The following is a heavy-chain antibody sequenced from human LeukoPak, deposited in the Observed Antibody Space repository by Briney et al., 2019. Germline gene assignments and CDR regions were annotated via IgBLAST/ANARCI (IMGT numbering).Heavy chain of an antibody. Sequence: SETLSLTCTVSDGSISSGGYYWSWIRQHPGKGLEWIGYIYYSGSSYYNPSLKSRVTISVDTSKNQFSLKLSSVTAADTAVYYCARSNYYGSGSYFDYWGQGTLVTVSS. CDR3: ARSNYYGSGSYFDY. CDR1: DGSISSGGYY. V-gene: IGHV4-31*03. D-gene: IGHD3-10*01. CDR2: IYYSGSS. J-gene: IGHJ4*02.